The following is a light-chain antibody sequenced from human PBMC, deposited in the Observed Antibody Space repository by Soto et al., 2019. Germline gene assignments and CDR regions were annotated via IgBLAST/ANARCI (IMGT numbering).Light chain of an antibody. V-gene: IGKV3-15*01. CDR3: XXYNNWLWT. CDR2: DAS. J-gene: IGKJ1*01. CDR1: QSXXXX. Sequence: EIVMTQSPATLSVSPGERATLSCRASQSXXXXVAWYQQKPGQAPRLLIHDASTRAXXISVRFSGSGSGTEXXXTXXXLXSEDFXXXXXXXYNNWLWTFGQGTKVEIK.